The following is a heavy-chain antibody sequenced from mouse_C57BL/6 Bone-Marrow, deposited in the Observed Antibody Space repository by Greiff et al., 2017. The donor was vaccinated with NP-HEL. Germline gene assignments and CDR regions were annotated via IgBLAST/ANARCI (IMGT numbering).Heavy chain of an antibody. CDR3: ARPHYYGSSYNYAMDY. CDR2: IHPNSGST. CDR1: GYTFTSYW. J-gene: IGHJ4*01. V-gene: IGHV1-64*01. D-gene: IGHD1-1*01. Sequence: QVHVKQPGAELVKPGASVKLSCKASGYTFTSYWMHWVKQRPGQGLEWIGMIHPNSGSTNYNEKFKSKATLTVDKSSSTAYMQLSSLTSEDSAVYYCARPHYYGSSYNYAMDYWGQGTSVTVSS.